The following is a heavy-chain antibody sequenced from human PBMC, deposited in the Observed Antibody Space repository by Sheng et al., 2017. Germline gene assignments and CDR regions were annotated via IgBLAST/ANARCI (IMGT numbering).Heavy chain of an antibody. D-gene: IGHD1-20*01. CDR1: GFTFSDHY. Sequence: EVQLVESGGGLVQPGGSLRLSCAASGFTFSDHYLDWVRQAPGKGLEWVGRSRNDANNFITEYAASVKGRFTISRDDSKNSLFLQMSSLKTEDTAVYYCTRVVITALWEYSQDWGQGTLVTVSS. V-gene: IGHV3-72*01. CDR2: SRNDANNFIT. CDR3: TRVVITALWEYSQD. J-gene: IGHJ1*01.